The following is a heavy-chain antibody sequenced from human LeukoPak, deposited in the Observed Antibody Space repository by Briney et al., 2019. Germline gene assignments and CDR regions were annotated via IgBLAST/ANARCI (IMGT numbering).Heavy chain of an antibody. CDR1: GFTFSSYA. J-gene: IGHJ5*02. Sequence: GGSLRLSCAASGFTFSSYAMHWVRQAPGKGLEWVSYISSSSSIIYYADSVKGRFTISRDNAKNSLYLQMNSLRGEDTAFYYCVRWRGRGLVDPWGQGTLVTVSS. CDR2: ISSSSSII. D-gene: IGHD3-16*01. V-gene: IGHV3-48*04. CDR3: VRWRGRGLVDP.